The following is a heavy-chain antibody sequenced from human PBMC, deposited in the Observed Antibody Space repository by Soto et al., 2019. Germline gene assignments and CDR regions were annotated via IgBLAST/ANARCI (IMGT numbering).Heavy chain of an antibody. Sequence: PRGSLRLSCVASGITFGSRAISWVRQAPGKGLEWIGAITGAGGSTYNADSVKGRFTISRDNSKKTVYLQVDSLRVEDTAVYYCAKGHSDSFGNYDYFGMDVCGQGTTVTVS. J-gene: IGHJ6*02. CDR1: GITFGSRA. CDR3: AKGHSDSFGNYDYFGMDV. CDR2: ITGAGGST. V-gene: IGHV3-23*01. D-gene: IGHD4-4*01.